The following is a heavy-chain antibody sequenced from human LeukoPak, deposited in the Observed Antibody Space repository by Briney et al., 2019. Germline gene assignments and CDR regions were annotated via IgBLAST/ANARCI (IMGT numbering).Heavy chain of an antibody. V-gene: IGHV1-2*04. D-gene: IGHD6-19*01. CDR2: INPNSGGT. J-gene: IGHJ4*02. Sequence: ASVKVSCKASGYTFTGYYMHWVRQAPGQGLEWMGWINPNSGGTNYAQKFQGWVTMTRDTSISTAYMELSSLRSEDTAVYYCARDLITSIAVAGTGSPGYWGQGTLVTVSS. CDR1: GYTFTGYY. CDR3: ARDLITSIAVAGTGSPGY.